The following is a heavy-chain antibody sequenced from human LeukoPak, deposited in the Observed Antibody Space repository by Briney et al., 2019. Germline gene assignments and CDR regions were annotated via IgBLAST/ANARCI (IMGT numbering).Heavy chain of an antibody. CDR2: ISSSGSSI. V-gene: IGHV3-11*04. Sequence: GGSLRLSCAASGFSFSDYYMTWIRQAPGKGLEWISYISSSGSSIYYADSVKGRFTISRDNAKNSLYLQMNSLRAEDTAVYYCARARDGYNSGAFEIWGQGTMVTVSS. CDR1: GFSFSDYY. J-gene: IGHJ3*02. D-gene: IGHD5-24*01. CDR3: ARARDGYNSGAFEI.